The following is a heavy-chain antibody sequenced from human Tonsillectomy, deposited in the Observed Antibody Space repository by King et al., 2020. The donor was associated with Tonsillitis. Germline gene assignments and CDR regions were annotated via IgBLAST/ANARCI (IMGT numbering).Heavy chain of an antibody. Sequence: QLVQSGAEVKKPGASVKVSCKASGYTFTSCYLHWVRQAPGQGLEWMGIINPRTGFTNYAQKFQGRVTMTGDTSTSTVYMELSSLRSEDTAVYYCAYEMITVGGIIVRDAFDIWGQGTMVTVSS. CDR3: AYEMITVGGIIVRDAFDI. CDR1: GYTFTSCY. V-gene: IGHV1-46*01. CDR2: INPRTGFT. J-gene: IGHJ3*02. D-gene: IGHD3-16*02.